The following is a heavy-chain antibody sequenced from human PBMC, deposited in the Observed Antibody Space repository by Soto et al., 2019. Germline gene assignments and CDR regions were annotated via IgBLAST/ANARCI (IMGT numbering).Heavy chain of an antibody. J-gene: IGHJ4*02. CDR1: GFTFSSYS. Sequence: PGGSLRLSCAASGFTFSSYSMNWVRQAPGKGLEWVLSISSSSSYIYYADSVKGRFTISRDNAKNSLYLQMNSLRAEDTAVYYCATSGRWTRNDTPTHGYWGQGTLVTVSS. CDR2: ISSSSSYI. D-gene: IGHD2-15*01. V-gene: IGHV3-21*01. CDR3: ATSGRWTRNDTPTHGY.